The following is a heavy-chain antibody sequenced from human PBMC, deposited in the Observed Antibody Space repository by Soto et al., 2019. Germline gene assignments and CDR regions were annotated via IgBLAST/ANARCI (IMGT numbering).Heavy chain of an antibody. Sequence: EVQLLESGGALVQPGGSLRLSCAASGFTFSSFAMYWVRQAPGKGLQWLSLISNSGGLTYYADSVKGRFTISRDNSKNTPYLQLKSLTADYTSVYFCAKDAPWLGLNFDYWRQGTQVTVSS. J-gene: IGHJ4*02. V-gene: IGHV3-23*01. D-gene: IGHD6-19*01. CDR3: AKDAPWLGLNFDY. CDR2: ISNSGGLT. CDR1: GFTFSSFA.